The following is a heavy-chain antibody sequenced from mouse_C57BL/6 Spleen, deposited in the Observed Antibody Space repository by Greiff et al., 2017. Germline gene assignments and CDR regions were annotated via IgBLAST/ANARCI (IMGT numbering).Heavy chain of an antibody. V-gene: IGHV1-22*01. CDR1: GFTFTDYN. J-gene: IGHJ3*01. Sequence: EVTLMESGPELVKPGASVKMSCKASGFTFTDYNMHWVKQSHGKSLEWIGYINSTTGGTCYHQKFKGKATLTVNKSSRTAYMGLRILTSEDSAVYYCARRNGNWFADWGQGTLVTVAA. D-gene: IGHD2-1*01. CDR3: ARRNGNWFAD. CDR2: INSTTGGT.